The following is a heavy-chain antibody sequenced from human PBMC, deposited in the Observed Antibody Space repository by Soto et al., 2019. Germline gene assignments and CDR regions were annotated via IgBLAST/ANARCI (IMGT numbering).Heavy chain of an antibody. Sequence: VQSGAEVKKPGSSVKVSCKASGGTFSSYVISWVRQAPGQGXXXMGGIIPMYGTVNYAQKFQDRVTIIADTSTSTAYMELSSLRSEDTAVYYCARDLGGCSGGSCRYNWFDPWGQGTLVTVSS. V-gene: IGHV1-69*06. CDR3: ARDLGGCSGGSCRYNWFDP. J-gene: IGHJ5*02. CDR2: IIPMYGTV. CDR1: GGTFSSYV. D-gene: IGHD2-15*01.